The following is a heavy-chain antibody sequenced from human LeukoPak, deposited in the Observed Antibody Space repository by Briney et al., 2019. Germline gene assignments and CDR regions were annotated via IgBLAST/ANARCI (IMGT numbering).Heavy chain of an antibody. CDR3: AGGQYTNNWFDP. CDR2: IYYSGST. J-gene: IGHJ5*02. Sequence: PSETLSLTCTVSGDSISSGDYYWSWIRQPPGKGLEWIGCIYYSGSTYYNPSLKSRVTISVDTSKNQFSLKLSSVTAADTAVYYCAGGQYTNNWFDPWGQGTLVTVSS. CDR1: GDSISSGDYY. V-gene: IGHV4-30-4*01. D-gene: IGHD3-16*01.